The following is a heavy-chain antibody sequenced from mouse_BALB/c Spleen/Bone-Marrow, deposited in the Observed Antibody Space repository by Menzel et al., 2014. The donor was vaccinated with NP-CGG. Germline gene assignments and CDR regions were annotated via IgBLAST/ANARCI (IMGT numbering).Heavy chain of an antibody. CDR1: GFSLTSYD. Sequence: VQLVESGPGLVAPSQSLSITCTVSGFSLTSYDISWIRQSPGKGLEWLGIIRTGGGTNYNSAFMSRLSISKDNSKSQVFLKMNSLQSDDTAIYYCVRDGRDYYAKDYWGQGTSVTVSS. J-gene: IGHJ4*01. V-gene: IGHV2-9-2*01. CDR3: VRDGRDYYAKDY. CDR2: IRTGGGT.